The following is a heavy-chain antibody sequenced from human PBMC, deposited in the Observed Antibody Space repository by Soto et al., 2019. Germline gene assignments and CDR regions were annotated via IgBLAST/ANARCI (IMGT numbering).Heavy chain of an antibody. V-gene: IGHV3-33*01. Sequence: PGGSLRLSCAASGFTFSSYGMHWVRQAPGKGLEWVAVIWYDGSNKYYADSVKGRFTISRDNSENTLYLQMNSLRAEDTAVYYCAASPAATDIDLWGRGTLVTVSS. J-gene: IGHJ2*01. CDR2: IWYDGSNK. CDR1: GFTFSSYG. D-gene: IGHD4-17*01. CDR3: AASPAATDIDL.